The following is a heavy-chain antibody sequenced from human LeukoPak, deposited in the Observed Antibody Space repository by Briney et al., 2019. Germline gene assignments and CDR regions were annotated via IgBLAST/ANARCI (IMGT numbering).Heavy chain of an antibody. CDR1: GFTFSSYS. V-gene: IGHV3-48*01. CDR2: ISSSSSTI. D-gene: IGHD4-17*01. J-gene: IGHJ4*02. CDR3: ARDYGDYGGDYFDY. Sequence: GGSLRLSCAASGFTFSSYSMNWVRQAPGKGLGWVSYISSSSSTIYYADSVKGRFTISRDNAKNSLYLQMNSLRAEDTAVYYCARDYGDYGGDYFDYWGQGTLVTVSS.